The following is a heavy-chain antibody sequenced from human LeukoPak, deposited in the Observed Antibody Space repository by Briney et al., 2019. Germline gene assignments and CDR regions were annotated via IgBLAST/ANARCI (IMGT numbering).Heavy chain of an antibody. J-gene: IGHJ4*02. CDR1: GGSISSSSYY. CDR2: IYYSGST. Sequence: SETLSLTCTVSGGSISSSSYYWGWIRQPPGKGLEWIGSIYYSGSTYYNPSLKSRVTISVDTSKNQFSLKLSSVTAADTAVYYCARERDKLSVLRYFDYWGQGTLVTVSS. V-gene: IGHV4-39*07. D-gene: IGHD2-8*01. CDR3: ARERDKLSVLRYFDY.